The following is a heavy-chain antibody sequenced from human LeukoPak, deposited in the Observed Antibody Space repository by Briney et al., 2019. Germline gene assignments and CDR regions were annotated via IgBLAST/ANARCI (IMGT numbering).Heavy chain of an antibody. V-gene: IGHV3-23*01. D-gene: IGHD3-10*01. CDR2: TSGSGGST. CDR3: ANYKRGLAYYFES. Sequence: PGGSLRLSCAASGFTFSSYAMNWVRQTPGKGLEWVSTTSGSGGSTYYFVKGRFTISRDNSKNTLYLQMNSLRAEDTAIYYCANYKRGLAYYFESWGQGTLVTVSS. CDR1: GFTFSSYA. J-gene: IGHJ4*02.